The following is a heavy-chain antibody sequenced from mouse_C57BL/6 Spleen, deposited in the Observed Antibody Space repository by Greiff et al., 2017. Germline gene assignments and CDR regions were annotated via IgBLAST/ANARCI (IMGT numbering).Heavy chain of an antibody. D-gene: IGHD2-1*01. CDR2: IDPSDSYT. CDR3: ARNYPWDFDV. J-gene: IGHJ1*03. V-gene: IGHV1-69*01. Sequence: QVQLQQPGAELVMPGASVKLSCKASGYTFTSYWMHWVKQRPGQGLEWIGEIDPSDSYTNYNQKFKGKSTLTVDKSSSTAYMQLSSLTSADSAVYYCARNYPWDFDVWGTGTTVTVSS. CDR1: GYTFTSYW.